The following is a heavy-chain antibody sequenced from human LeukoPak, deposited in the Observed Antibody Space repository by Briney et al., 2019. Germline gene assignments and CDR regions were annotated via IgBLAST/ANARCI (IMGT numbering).Heavy chain of an antibody. CDR3: SADHH. V-gene: IGHV4-34*01. CDR1: GASFRDYY. CDR2: INRSGGT. J-gene: IGHJ5*02. Sequence: SETLSLTCTVYGASFRDYYWSWIRQPPGKGLEWIGEINRSGGTNYNPSLRSRVTISIDTSKSQFSLNLSAATAADTAVYYCSADHHWGQGTLVTVSS.